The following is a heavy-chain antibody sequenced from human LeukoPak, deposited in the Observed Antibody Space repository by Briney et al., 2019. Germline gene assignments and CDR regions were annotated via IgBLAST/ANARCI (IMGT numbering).Heavy chain of an antibody. CDR1: GYTFTSYD. J-gene: IGHJ3*02. CDR3: ASLSGYGLYAFDI. CDR2: MNPNSGNT. Sequence: ASVTVSCKASGYTFTSYDINWVRQATGQGLEWMGWMNPNSGNTGYAQKFQGRVTMTRNTSISTAYMELSSLRSEDTAVYYCASLSGYGLYAFDIWGQGTMVTVSS. D-gene: IGHD5-12*01. V-gene: IGHV1-8*01.